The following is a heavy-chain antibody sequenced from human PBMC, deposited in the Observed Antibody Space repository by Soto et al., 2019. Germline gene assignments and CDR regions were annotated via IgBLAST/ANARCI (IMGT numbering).Heavy chain of an antibody. Sequence: PSETLSLTCTVSGGSISSYYWSWIRQPPGKGLEWIGYIYYSGSTNYNPSLKSRVTISVDTSKNQFSLKLSSVTASDTVMYYCATQHYYDSSGYYVVYWGQGTLVTSPQ. CDR1: GGSISSYY. D-gene: IGHD3-22*01. V-gene: IGHV4-59*08. CDR2: IYYSGST. J-gene: IGHJ4*02. CDR3: ATQHYYDSSGYYVVY.